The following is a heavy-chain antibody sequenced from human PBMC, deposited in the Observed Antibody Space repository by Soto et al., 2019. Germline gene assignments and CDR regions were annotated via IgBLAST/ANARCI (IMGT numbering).Heavy chain of an antibody. J-gene: IGHJ4*01. V-gene: IGHV3-21*01. Sequence: LRDCSGVVEVNCGHFGMNRVSKKTGKGLEWVSSISSTGALMYYADSVKGRFTISRDDADNSLYLQMNSLRVEDTAVYYCVCDGLAGGIPVVAVTAYWGHRAPVTVSS. CDR3: VCDGLAGGIPVVAVTAY. CDR2: ISSTGALM. D-gene: IGHD6-19*01. CDR1: EVNCGHFG.